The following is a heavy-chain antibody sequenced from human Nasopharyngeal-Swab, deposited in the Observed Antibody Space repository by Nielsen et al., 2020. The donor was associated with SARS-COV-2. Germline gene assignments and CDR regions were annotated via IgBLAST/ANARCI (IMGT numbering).Heavy chain of an antibody. Sequence: SETLSLTCTVSGGSISSYYWSWIRQPPGKGLEWIGYIYYSGSTNYNPSLKSRVTISVDPSKNQFSLKLSSVTAADTAVYYCARETRSWTGGGAFDIWGQGTMVTVSS. D-gene: IGHD6-13*01. V-gene: IGHV4-59*01. J-gene: IGHJ3*02. CDR1: GGSISSYY. CDR2: IYYSGST. CDR3: ARETRSWTGGGAFDI.